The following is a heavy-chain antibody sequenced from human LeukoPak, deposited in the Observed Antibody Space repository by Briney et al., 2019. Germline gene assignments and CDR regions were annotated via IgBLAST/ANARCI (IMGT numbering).Heavy chain of an antibody. Sequence: PGGSLRLSCTASGFTFSNYWMSWVRQTPEKGLEWVANIKQDGSETVYVDSVKGRFTISRDNSKNTLFLQMNSLKPEDTAVYYCARGPWDYWGQGTLVTVSS. CDR2: IKQDGSET. CDR1: GFTFSNYW. CDR3: ARGPWDY. J-gene: IGHJ4*02. V-gene: IGHV3-7*05.